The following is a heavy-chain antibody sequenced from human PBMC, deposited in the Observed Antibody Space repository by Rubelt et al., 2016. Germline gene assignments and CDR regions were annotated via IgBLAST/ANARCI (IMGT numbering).Heavy chain of an antibody. CDR2: IYSGGST. V-gene: IGHV3-66*01. CDR3: AREVVVVPAAIHYYGMDV. CDR1: GFTVSSNY. D-gene: IGHD2-2*01. Sequence: EVQLVESGGGLVQPGGSLRLSCAASGFTVSSNYMSWVRQAPGKGLEWVSVIYSGGSTYYADSVKGRFTISRDNSKNTLYLQMNSLRAEDTAVYYCAREVVVVPAAIHYYGMDVWGQGTTVTVSS. J-gene: IGHJ6*02.